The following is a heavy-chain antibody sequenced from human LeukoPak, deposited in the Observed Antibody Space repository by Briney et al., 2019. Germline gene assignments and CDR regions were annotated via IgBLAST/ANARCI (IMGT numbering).Heavy chain of an antibody. CDR3: ARDLGLAAAGFSHWFDP. CDR1: GDSVSSNSAA. J-gene: IGHJ5*02. CDR2: TYYRSKWYN. D-gene: IGHD6-13*01. Sequence: SQTLSLTCAISGDSVSSNSAAWNWIRQSPSRGLEWLGRTYYRSKWYNDYAVSVKSRMTINPDTSKNQFSLQLNSVTPEDTAVYYCARDLGLAAAGFSHWFDPWGQGTLVTVSS. V-gene: IGHV6-1*01.